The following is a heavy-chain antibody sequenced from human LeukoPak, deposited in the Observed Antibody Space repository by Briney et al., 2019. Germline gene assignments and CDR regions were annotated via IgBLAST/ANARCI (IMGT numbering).Heavy chain of an antibody. CDR2: IYYSGST. D-gene: IGHD3-10*01. CDR3: ARVRYYYYYYMDV. Sequence: SETLSLTCTVSGGSISSYYWSWIRQPPGKGLEWIGYIYYSGSTNYNPSLKSRVTISVDTSKNQFSLKLSSVTAADTAAYYCARVRYYYYYYMDVWGKGTTVTVSS. J-gene: IGHJ6*03. V-gene: IGHV4-59*08. CDR1: GGSISSYY.